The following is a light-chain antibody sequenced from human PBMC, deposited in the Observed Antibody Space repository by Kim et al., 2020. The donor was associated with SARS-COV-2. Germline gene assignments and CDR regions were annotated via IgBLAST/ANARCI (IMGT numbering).Light chain of an antibody. J-gene: IGKJ1*01. Sequence: AIQLTQSPSSLSASVGDRVTITCRASQGISSALAWYQQKPGKAPKLLIYDASSLESGVPSRFSGSGSGTDFTLTISSLQPEDFATYYCQQFNSYPWTWTFGQGTKVDIK. CDR2: DAS. CDR3: QQFNSYPWTWT. V-gene: IGKV1-13*02. CDR1: QGISSA.